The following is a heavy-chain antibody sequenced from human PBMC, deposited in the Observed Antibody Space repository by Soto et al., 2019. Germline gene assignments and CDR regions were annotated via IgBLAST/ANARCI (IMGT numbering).Heavy chain of an antibody. CDR1: GFTFSSYG. CDR2: IWYDGSNK. V-gene: IGHV3-33*01. J-gene: IGHJ4*02. D-gene: IGHD3-22*01. Sequence: GGSLRLSCAASGFTFSSYGMHWVRQAPGKGLEWVAVIWYDGSNKYYADSVKGRFTISRDNSKNTLYLQMNSLRAEDTAVYYCARVASYYDSSGYYLYYFDYWGQGTLVTVSS. CDR3: ARVASYYDSSGYYLYYFDY.